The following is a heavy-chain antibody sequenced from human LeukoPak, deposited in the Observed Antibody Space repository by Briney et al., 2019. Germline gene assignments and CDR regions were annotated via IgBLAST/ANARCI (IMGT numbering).Heavy chain of an antibody. CDR3: ARARGYSYGYSGYYYYGMDV. J-gene: IGHJ6*02. CDR1: GGSIRSSSYY. Sequence: SETLSLTCAVSGGSIRSSSYYWAWIRQPPGKGLEWIMSMYYSGSRYYNWSLRSRITVSADTSKNQLSLKLSSVTAADTAVYYCARARGYSYGYSGYYYYGMDVWGQGTTVTVSS. D-gene: IGHD5-18*01. V-gene: IGHV4-39*01. CDR2: MYYSGSR.